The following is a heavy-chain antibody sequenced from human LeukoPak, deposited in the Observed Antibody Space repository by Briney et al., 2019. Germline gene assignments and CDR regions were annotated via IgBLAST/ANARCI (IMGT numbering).Heavy chain of an antibody. CDR1: GFTVSSNY. Sequence: GGSLRLSCAASGFTVSSNYMSWVRQAPGKGLEWVSVIYSGGSTYYADSVKGRFTISRDNSKNTLYLQMNSLRAEDTAVYYCARVGVGDTYYYDSSGSDYFDYWGQGTLVTVSS. D-gene: IGHD3-22*01. CDR3: ARVGVGDTYYYDSSGSDYFDY. J-gene: IGHJ4*02. CDR2: IYSGGST. V-gene: IGHV3-66*01.